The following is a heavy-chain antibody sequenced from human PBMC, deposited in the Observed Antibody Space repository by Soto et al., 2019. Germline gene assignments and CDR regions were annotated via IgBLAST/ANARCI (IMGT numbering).Heavy chain of an antibody. D-gene: IGHD3-16*01. CDR1: GFTFDDNA. V-gene: IGHV3-9*01. Sequence: PVGSLRLSCAVSGFTFDDNAMHWVRQAPEKGLEWVSGINWKSDIGYADSVKGRFTISRDNAENSLYLQMNGLRAEDTALYYCAISQDRGGRTTFIYWGQGTQVTVSS. J-gene: IGHJ4*02. CDR3: AISQDRGGRTTFIY. CDR2: INWKSDI.